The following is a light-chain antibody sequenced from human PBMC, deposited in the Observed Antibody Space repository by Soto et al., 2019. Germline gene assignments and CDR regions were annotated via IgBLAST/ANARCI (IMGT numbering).Light chain of an antibody. V-gene: IGKV3-11*01. CDR3: HQGSSWPLIT. CDR2: DAA. J-gene: IGKJ5*01. Sequence: EIVLTQSPATLSLSPGERATLSCGASQSVSNYLARYQQKPGQAPRLLIYDAAHRATGVPARFSGSGSGTDFTLTISSLEPEDFAVYYCHQGSSWPLITFGQGTRLEIK. CDR1: QSVSNY.